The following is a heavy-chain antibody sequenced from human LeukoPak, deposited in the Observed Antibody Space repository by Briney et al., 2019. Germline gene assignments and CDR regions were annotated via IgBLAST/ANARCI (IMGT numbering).Heavy chain of an antibody. D-gene: IGHD6-19*01. CDR3: ARGALAGYSSGWYVY. V-gene: IGHV1-2*04. CDR1: GYTFTGYY. CDR2: INPNSGGT. Sequence: GASVKVSCKASGYTFTGYYMHWVRQAPGQGLEWMGWINPNSGGTNYAQKFQGWVTMTRDTSISTAYMELSRLRSDDTAVYYCARGALAGYSSGWYVYWGQGTLVTVSS. J-gene: IGHJ4*02.